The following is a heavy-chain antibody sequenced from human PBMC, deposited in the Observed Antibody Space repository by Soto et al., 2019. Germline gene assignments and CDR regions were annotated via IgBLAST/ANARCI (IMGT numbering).Heavy chain of an antibody. CDR2: IDTDETST. CDR1: GFTFSHYW. D-gene: IGHD3-22*01. V-gene: IGHV3-74*03. CDR3: ARFGTFYDSSGFAY. J-gene: IGHJ4*02. Sequence: EVQLVESGGGLVQPGGSLRLSCAASGFTFSHYWMHWVRQAPGKVLEWVSRIDTDETSTTYADSVKGRFTISRDNAKKTLYLQMNSLRAEYTAVYYCARFGTFYDSSGFAYCGQGTLVTVSS.